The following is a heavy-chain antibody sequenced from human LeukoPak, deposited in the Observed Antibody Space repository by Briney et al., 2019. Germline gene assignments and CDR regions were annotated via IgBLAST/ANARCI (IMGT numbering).Heavy chain of an antibody. J-gene: IGHJ4*02. CDR1: SGSVSSGSYY. CDR2: IYHSGST. V-gene: IGHV4-30-2*01. CDR3: ARARGYCSSTSCYPDY. Sequence: SETLSLTCTVSSGSVSSGSYYWSWIRQPPGKGLEWIGYIYHSGSTYYNPSLKSRVTISVDRSKNQFSLKLSSVTAADTAVYYCARARGYCSSTSCYPDYWGQGTLVTVSS. D-gene: IGHD2-2*01.